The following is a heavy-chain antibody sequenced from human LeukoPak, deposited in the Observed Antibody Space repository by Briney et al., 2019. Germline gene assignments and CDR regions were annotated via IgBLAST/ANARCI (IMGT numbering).Heavy chain of an antibody. J-gene: IGHJ4*02. V-gene: IGHV1-18*01. Sequence: ASVTVSCKASGYTFTSYGISWVRQAPGQGLEWMGWISAYNGNTNYAQKLQGRVTMTTDTSTSTAYMELRSLRSDDTAVYYCARDRHYYGSGSYTPPGYWGQGTLVTVSS. D-gene: IGHD3-10*01. CDR1: GYTFTSYG. CDR3: ARDRHYYGSGSYTPPGY. CDR2: ISAYNGNT.